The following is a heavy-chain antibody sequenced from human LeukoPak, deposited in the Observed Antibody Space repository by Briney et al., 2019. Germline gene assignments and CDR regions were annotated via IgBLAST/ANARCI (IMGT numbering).Heavy chain of an antibody. V-gene: IGHV4-4*02. J-gene: IGHJ4*02. CDR1: GGSISSSNW. CDR2: IYHSGST. CDR3: ARVRAAAVPYYFDY. D-gene: IGHD6-13*01. Sequence: SGTLSLTCAVSGGSISSSNWWSWVRQPPGKGLEWIGEIYHSGSTNYNPSLKSRVTISVDKSKNQFSLKLSSVTAADTAVYYCARVRAAAVPYYFDYWGQGTLVTVSS.